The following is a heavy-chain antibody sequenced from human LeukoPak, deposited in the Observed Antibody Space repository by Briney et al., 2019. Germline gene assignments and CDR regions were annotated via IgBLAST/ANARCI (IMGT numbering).Heavy chain of an antibody. D-gene: IGHD3-9*01. CDR3: AKGDPPTYYDILTGQDY. V-gene: IGHV3-23*01. J-gene: IGHJ4*02. CDR1: GFTFSSYA. CDR2: ISAGGGST. Sequence: GGSLRLSCAASGFTFSSYAMSWVCQAPGKGLEWVAGISAGGGSTYYADSVKRRFTIPRDNSKNMLYLQLNSLRAEDTAVYYCAKGDPPTYYDILTGQDYWGQGTLVTVSS.